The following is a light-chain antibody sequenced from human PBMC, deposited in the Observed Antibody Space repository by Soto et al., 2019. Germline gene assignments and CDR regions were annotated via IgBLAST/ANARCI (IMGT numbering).Light chain of an antibody. J-gene: IGKJ5*01. CDR1: QSVSSSY. CDR2: GAS. CDR3: QQYNNWPPIT. V-gene: IGKV3-15*01. Sequence: EFVLTQSPGTLSLSPGERATLSCRASQSVSSSYLAWYQQKPGQAPRLLIYGASTGATGIPARFSGSGSGTEFTLTISSLQSEDFAVYYCQQYNNWPPITFGQGTRLEI.